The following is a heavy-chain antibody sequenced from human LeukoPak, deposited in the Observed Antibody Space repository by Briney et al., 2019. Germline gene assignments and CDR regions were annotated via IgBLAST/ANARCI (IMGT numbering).Heavy chain of an antibody. Sequence: GGSLRLSCAASGFTFSSYAMHWVRQAPGKGLGWVAVISYDGSNKYYADSVKGRFTISRDNSKNTLYLQMNSLRAEDTAVYYCARERKRDYYDSSGYYWGYWGQGTLVTVSS. CDR2: ISYDGSNK. CDR3: ARERKRDYYDSSGYYWGY. J-gene: IGHJ4*02. CDR1: GFTFSSYA. V-gene: IGHV3-30*04. D-gene: IGHD3-22*01.